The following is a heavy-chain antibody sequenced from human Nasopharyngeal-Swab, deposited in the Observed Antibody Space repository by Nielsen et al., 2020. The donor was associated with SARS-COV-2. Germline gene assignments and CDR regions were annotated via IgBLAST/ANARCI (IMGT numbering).Heavy chain of an antibody. CDR2: ISGSGGST. CDR1: GFTFSSYA. Sequence: GESLKISCAASGFTFSSYAMGWVRQAPGKGLEWVSAISGSGGSTYYADSVKGRFTISRDNSKNTLYLQMNSLRAEDTAVYYCAKSPPGSTRDYYYYGMDVWGQGTTVTVSS. J-gene: IGHJ6*02. V-gene: IGHV3-23*01. D-gene: IGHD2-2*01. CDR3: AKSPPGSTRDYYYYGMDV.